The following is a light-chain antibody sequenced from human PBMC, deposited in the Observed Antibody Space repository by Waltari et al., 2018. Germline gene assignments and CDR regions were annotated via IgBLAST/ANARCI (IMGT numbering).Light chain of an antibody. Sequence: QAALTQPRSVSGSPGQSVTISCIGPNSDICGYNYVSWYQQHPGTAPKLMIFEVSKRPSGVSDRFSGSKSGNTASLTISGLQAEDEADYYCSSYAGSDTFVFGSGTELTVL. V-gene: IGLV2-11*01. CDR1: NSDICGYNY. CDR3: SSYAGSDTFV. CDR2: EVS. J-gene: IGLJ6*01.